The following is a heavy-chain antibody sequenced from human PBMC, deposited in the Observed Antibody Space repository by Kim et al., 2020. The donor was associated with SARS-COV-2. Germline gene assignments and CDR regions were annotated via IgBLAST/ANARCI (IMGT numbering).Heavy chain of an antibody. D-gene: IGHD3-22*01. Sequence: ASVKVSCKASGYTFTGYYMHWVRQAPGQGLEWMGRINPNSGGTNYAQKFQGRVTMTRDTSISTAYMELSRLRSDDTAVYYCARDHGYYDSSGLPGGENDYWGQGTLVTVSS. V-gene: IGHV1-2*06. CDR2: INPNSGGT. CDR1: GYTFTGYY. CDR3: ARDHGYYDSSGLPGGENDY. J-gene: IGHJ4*02.